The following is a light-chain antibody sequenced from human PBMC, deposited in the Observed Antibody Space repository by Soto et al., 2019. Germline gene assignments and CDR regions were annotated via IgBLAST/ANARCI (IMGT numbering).Light chain of an antibody. V-gene: IGKV3-20*01. CDR3: QQYGSSPQR. J-gene: IGKJ1*01. Sequence: EIVLTQSPGTLSLSPGERATLSCRASQSVSNTYLAWYQQKRGQAPRLLISGASRRATGIPDRFSGSGSGTDFTLSITRLEPEEFAVYYCQQYGSSPQRFGQGTKVEIK. CDR1: QSVSNTY. CDR2: GAS.